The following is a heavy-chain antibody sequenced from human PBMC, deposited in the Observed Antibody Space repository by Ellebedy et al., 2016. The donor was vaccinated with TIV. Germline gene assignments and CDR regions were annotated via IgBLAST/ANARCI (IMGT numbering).Heavy chain of an antibody. CDR1: GDRLTSYW. J-gene: IGHJ3*01. CDR3: ASRSGSLAFDV. CDR2: FYPGDSDT. V-gene: IGHV5-51*01. D-gene: IGHD6-19*01. Sequence: GESLKISCQGSGDRLTSYWIAWVRQMPGKGLEWIGIFYPGDSDTRYSPSFQGRVTISADQSISTAYLQWGRLKASDTAMYYCASRSGSLAFDVWGQGTIVTVSS.